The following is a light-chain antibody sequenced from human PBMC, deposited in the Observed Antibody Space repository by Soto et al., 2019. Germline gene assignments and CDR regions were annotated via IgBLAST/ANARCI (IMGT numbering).Light chain of an antibody. J-gene: IGKJ4*01. Sequence: DIQLTQSPSFLSASVGDRVTITCRASQGISSYLAWYQQKPGKAPKLLIYAASTLQGGVPSRFSGSGSGTEFTLTISSLQPEDFATYYCQQLYSYPLTFGGGTKVEIK. CDR1: QGISSY. CDR3: QQLYSYPLT. CDR2: AAS. V-gene: IGKV1-9*01.